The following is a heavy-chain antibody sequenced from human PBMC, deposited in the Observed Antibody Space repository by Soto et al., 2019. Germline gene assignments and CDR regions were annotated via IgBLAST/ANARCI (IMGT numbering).Heavy chain of an antibody. Sequence: PGGSLRLSCAASGFTFSSYAMSWVRQAPGKGLEWVSGISGSGSSTYYADSVKGRFTISRDNAKNTLYLQINSLTAEDTAAYYCSRDAPRSYKATLWGQRTLV. V-gene: IGHV3-23*01. D-gene: IGHD1-26*01. CDR3: SRDAPRSYKATL. CDR1: GFTFSSYA. CDR2: ISGSGSST. J-gene: IGHJ4*02.